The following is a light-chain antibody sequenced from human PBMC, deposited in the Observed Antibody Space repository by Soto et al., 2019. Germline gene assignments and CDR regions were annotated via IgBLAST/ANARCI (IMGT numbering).Light chain of an antibody. CDR1: QDISSY. Sequence: QLTQKKSSLSASVGDRVTITCRASQDISSYLGWYQQKPGKAPKLLIYAASTLQSGVPSRFSGSGSGTDFTLTFNSLQPEDFATYFCQQLNNYPSTFGGGTKVDI. V-gene: IGKV1-9*01. CDR3: QQLNNYPST. CDR2: AAS. J-gene: IGKJ4*01.